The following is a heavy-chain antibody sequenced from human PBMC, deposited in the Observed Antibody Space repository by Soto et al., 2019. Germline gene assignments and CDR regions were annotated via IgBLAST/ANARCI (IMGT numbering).Heavy chain of an antibody. CDR1: GFTFSTCW. V-gene: IGHV3-74*01. CDR2: INSDGSAT. Sequence: PGGSLRLSCAASGFTFSTCWMHWVRQAPGKGLVWVSRINSDGSATSYADSVKGRFTISRDNAKNTLYLQMNSLGAEDTAVYYCARDPDMVLLPAAIDAMDVCGQGTPVTVSS. J-gene: IGHJ6*02. CDR3: ARDPDMVLLPAAIDAMDV. D-gene: IGHD2-2*02.